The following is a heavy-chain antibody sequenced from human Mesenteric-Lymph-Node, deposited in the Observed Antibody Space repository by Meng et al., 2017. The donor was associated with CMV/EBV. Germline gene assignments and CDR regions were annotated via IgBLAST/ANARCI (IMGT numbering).Heavy chain of an antibody. V-gene: IGHV4-30-4*01. J-gene: IGHJ4*02. D-gene: IGHD3-3*01. CDR2: IYYSGST. CDR1: GGSISSGEYY. CDR3: ARGPTITISDY. Sequence: CTGSGGSISSGEYYWSWIRQPPGKGLEWIGYIYYSGSTYYNPSLKSRVTISVDTSKNQFSLKLSSVTAADTAVYYCARGPTITISDYWGQGTLVTVSS.